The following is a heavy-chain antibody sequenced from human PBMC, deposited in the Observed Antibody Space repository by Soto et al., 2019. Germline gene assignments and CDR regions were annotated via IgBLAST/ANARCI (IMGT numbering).Heavy chain of an antibody. Sequence: SLRLSCAASGFTFSNYAVTWVRQAPGKGLEWVATISGSGGSTYYADSVKGRFTISRDNSKNTLYLQMNSLRAEDTAVYYCAKDKGSSWYEIDYWGQGTQVTVSS. J-gene: IGHJ4*02. CDR3: AKDKGSSWYEIDY. V-gene: IGHV3-23*01. CDR1: GFTFSNYA. D-gene: IGHD6-13*01. CDR2: ISGSGGST.